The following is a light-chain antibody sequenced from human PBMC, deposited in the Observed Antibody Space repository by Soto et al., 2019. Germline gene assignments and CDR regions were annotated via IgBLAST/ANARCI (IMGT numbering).Light chain of an antibody. CDR1: STDVGSYDF. J-gene: IGLJ3*02. V-gene: IGLV2-23*02. CDR2: EVS. CDR3: CSYAGRSTWV. Sequence: QSALTQPASVSGSLGQSITISCTGGSTDVGSYDFVSWYQQRPGKAPEVIIYEVSKRPSGASNRFSGSKSGNTASLTISGLQAEDEADYHCCSYAGRSTWVFGGGTQLTVL.